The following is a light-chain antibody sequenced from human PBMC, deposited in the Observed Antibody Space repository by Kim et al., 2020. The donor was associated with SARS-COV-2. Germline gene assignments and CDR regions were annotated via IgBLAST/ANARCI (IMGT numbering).Light chain of an antibody. CDR1: ENVRTN. J-gene: IGKJ1*01. CDR3: QQYHHWPRT. V-gene: IGKV3-15*01. CDR2: GAS. Sequence: EIVMAQSPVTLSMSPGDRATLSCWASENVRTNLAWYQQKPGQAPRLLIYGASTRATGVPARFTGSGSVTDFTLTVTSLEAEDSAIYYCQQYHHWPRTFGPGTKVDIK.